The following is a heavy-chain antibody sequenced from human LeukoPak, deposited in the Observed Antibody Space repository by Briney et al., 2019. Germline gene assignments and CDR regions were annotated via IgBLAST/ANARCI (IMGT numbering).Heavy chain of an antibody. Sequence: GRSLRLSCAASGFTFSSYAMHWVRQAPGKGLEWVAVISYDGSNKYYADSVKGRFTISRDNSKNTLYLQMNSLRAEDTAVYYCAREAAASSYHYDYWGQGTLVTVSS. V-gene: IGHV3-30*04. CDR1: GFTFSSYA. J-gene: IGHJ4*02. CDR3: AREAAASSYHYDY. D-gene: IGHD6-6*01. CDR2: ISYDGSNK.